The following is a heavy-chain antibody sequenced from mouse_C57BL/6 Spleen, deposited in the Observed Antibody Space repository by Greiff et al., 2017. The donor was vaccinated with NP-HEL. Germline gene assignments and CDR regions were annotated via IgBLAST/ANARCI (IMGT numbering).Heavy chain of an antibody. CDR3: ARRSPSGGYYFDY. J-gene: IGHJ2*01. CDR1: GYAFSSYW. Sequence: QVQLQQSGAELVKPGASVKISCKASGYAFSSYWMNWVKQRPGKGLEWIGQIYPGAGDTKYNGKFKGKATLTADKSSSTAYMQLISLTSEDSAVYFCARRSPSGGYYFDYWGQGTTVTVSS. D-gene: IGHD3-1*01. V-gene: IGHV1-80*01. CDR2: IYPGAGDT.